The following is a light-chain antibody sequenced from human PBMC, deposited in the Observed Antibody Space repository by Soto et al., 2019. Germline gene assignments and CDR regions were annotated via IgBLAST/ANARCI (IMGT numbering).Light chain of an antibody. Sequence: DIPLTQSPSSLSASVGDRVTITCRASQAITNNLAWHQQKPGNPPRLLIYEESTLHSGVPSRFSGRKVGTQFILTIDSLQPEDFATYYCQQVKSYPRTFGGGTKVEIK. V-gene: IGKV1-9*01. CDR2: EES. CDR3: QQVKSYPRT. CDR1: QAITNN. J-gene: IGKJ4*01.